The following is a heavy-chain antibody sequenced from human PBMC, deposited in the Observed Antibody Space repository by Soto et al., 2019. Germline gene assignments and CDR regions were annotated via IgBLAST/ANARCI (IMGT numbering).Heavy chain of an antibody. Sequence: QVQLVRSGAEVKKPGSSVKVSCKASGGTFSSYAISWVRQAPGHGLEWMGGITPIFDTTNYAQKFQGRVTISADKSTSTAYMDLSSLRSEDTAVYYCARVLALAGPSTAGYYYGMDVWGQGTTVTVSS. D-gene: IGHD6-19*01. CDR1: GGTFSSYA. V-gene: IGHV1-69*06. CDR3: ARVLALAGPSTAGYYYGMDV. CDR2: ITPIFDTT. J-gene: IGHJ6*02.